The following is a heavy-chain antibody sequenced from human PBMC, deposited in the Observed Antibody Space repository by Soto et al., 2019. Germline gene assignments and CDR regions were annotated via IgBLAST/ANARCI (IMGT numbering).Heavy chain of an antibody. CDR2: LYSGGST. J-gene: IGHJ3*01. D-gene: IGHD7-27*01. CDR3: LRDPTSLGDPFDF. V-gene: IGHV3-53*01. Sequence: GGSLRLSCVAAGFTVSSSYMNWVRQAPGKGLEWVSVLYSGGSTSYADSVKGRFTISRDNSKNTLYLQMNNPGAEDTAVYYFLRDPTSLGDPFDFCGQGTLVPVSS. CDR1: GFTVSSSY.